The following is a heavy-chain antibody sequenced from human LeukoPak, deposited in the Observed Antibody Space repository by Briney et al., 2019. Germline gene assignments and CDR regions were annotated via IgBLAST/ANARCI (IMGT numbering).Heavy chain of an antibody. CDR2: IYYSGST. V-gene: IGHV4-59*01. Sequence: PSETLSLTCTVSGGSISSYYWSWIRQPPGKGLEWIGYIYYSGSTNYNPSLKSRVTISVDTSKNQSSLKLSSVTAADTAVYYCARTYYDIAGYYYGMDVWGQGTTVTVSS. D-gene: IGHD3-9*01. J-gene: IGHJ6*02. CDR3: ARTYYDIAGYYYGMDV. CDR1: GGSISSYY.